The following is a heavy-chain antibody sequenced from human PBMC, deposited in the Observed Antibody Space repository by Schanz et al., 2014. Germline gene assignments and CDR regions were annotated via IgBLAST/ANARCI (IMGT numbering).Heavy chain of an antibody. CDR3: ARHRVYGAFDL. J-gene: IGHJ4*02. CDR1: SDSISHYY. Sequence: QVQLQESGPGLVKPSETLSLTCTVPSDSISHYYLSWIRQPPGKELEWVAFIYDRGSTSYNPSLNSRVTISLDRAKNQFALKRSSGPAADTAVYYCARHRVYGAFDLWGQGTLVTVSS. D-gene: IGHD4-17*01. V-gene: IGHV4-59*08. CDR2: IYDRGST.